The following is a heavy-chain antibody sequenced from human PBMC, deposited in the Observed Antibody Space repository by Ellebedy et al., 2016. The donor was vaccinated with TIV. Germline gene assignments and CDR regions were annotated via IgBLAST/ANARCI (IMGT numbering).Heavy chain of an antibody. J-gene: IGHJ3*02. CDR3: ARTFTSKWLDGFDI. CDR2: IYPGDSDT. Sequence: GESLKISCKGSGYTFTTHWIVWVRQMPGKGPEWMGLIYPGDSDTRYSPSFQGQVTISADKSISTAYLQWSSLKASDTAIYYCARTFTSKWLDGFDIWGQGTMVSVSS. D-gene: IGHD2-2*01. CDR1: GYTFTTHW. V-gene: IGHV5-51*01.